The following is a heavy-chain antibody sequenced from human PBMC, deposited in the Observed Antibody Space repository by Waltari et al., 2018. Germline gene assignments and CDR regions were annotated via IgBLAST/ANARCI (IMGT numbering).Heavy chain of an antibody. CDR2: ISYNARNI. D-gene: IGHD3-22*01. J-gene: IGHJ6*02. CDR3: ARDYCDRTNCHGMDV. Sequence: QVQLVESGGGVVQPGRSLRLSCAASEFTFSSYAMHWVRQAPGNGLEWVAVISYNARNIYYVDSVKGRFTISRDNSKKTLFLQMNSLRAEDTAIYYCARDYCDRTNCHGMDVWGQGTAVTVSS. V-gene: IGHV3-30*04. CDR1: EFTFSSYA.